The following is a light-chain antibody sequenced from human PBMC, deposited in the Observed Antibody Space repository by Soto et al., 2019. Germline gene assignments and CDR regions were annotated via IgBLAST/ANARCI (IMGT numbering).Light chain of an antibody. Sequence: QSVLTQPASVSGSPGQSITISCTGTSSDVGGYNYVSWYQQHPGRAPKLIIYDVTNRPSGISNRFSGSKSGNTASLTISGLQTEDEADYYCISFTRRHLDVFGTGTKVTVL. J-gene: IGLJ1*01. CDR3: ISFTRRHLDV. CDR2: DVT. V-gene: IGLV2-14*03. CDR1: SSDVGGYNY.